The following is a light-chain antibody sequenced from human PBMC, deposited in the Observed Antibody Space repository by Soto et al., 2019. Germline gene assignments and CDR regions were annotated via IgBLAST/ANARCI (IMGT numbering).Light chain of an antibody. CDR2: DAS. CDR3: QQYGSSGT. V-gene: IGKV3-15*01. J-gene: IGKJ1*01. Sequence: EIVMTQSPVTLSVSPGERATLSCRASQTIGSNLAWYQQKHGQPPRLLIYDASTRATDVPARFSGSRSGPDFTLIISRLEPEDFAVYYCQQYGSSGTFGQGTKVDIK. CDR1: QTIGSN.